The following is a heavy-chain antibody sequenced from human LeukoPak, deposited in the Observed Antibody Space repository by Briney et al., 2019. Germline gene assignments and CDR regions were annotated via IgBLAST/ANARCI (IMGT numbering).Heavy chain of an antibody. D-gene: IGHD1-1*01. V-gene: IGHV3-23*01. Sequence: GGSLRLSCEASGRTFSNHGMNWVRQAPGKGMQWVSAITGDGTTTYYADSVKGRFTISRDNSKNMLYLQMSSLRAEDTAVDFCAKMNGYFEYWGQGALVPVSS. CDR2: ITGDGTTT. J-gene: IGHJ4*02. CDR1: GRTFSNHG. CDR3: AKMNGYFEY.